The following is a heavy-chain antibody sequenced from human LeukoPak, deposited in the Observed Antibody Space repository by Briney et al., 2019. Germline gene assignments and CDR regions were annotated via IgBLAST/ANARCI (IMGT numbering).Heavy chain of an antibody. CDR2: ISAYNGNT. Sequence: EASVKVSCKASGYTFTSYGISWVRQAPGQGLEWMGWISAYNGNTNYAQKFQGRVTITADESTSTAYMELSGLRSEDTAVYYCASDLAAAGTYYGMDVWGQGTTVTVSS. CDR1: GYTFTSYG. CDR3: ASDLAAAGTYYGMDV. D-gene: IGHD6-13*01. V-gene: IGHV1-18*01. J-gene: IGHJ6*02.